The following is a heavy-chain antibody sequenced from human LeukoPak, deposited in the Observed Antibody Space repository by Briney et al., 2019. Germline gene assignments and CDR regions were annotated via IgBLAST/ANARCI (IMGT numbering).Heavy chain of an antibody. J-gene: IGHJ1*01. CDR1: DGSFSGFY. D-gene: IGHD5-24*01. CDR3: ARHVPRARWVHSEYFQL. V-gene: IGHV4-34*01. CDR2: ISDSGST. Sequence: PSETLSLTCAVPDGSFSGFYWSLIRQFPGKGLEWIGQISDSGSTNYNPSLRSRVTISADTSKNQFSLRLSSVTAADTAVYYCARHVPRARWVHSEYFQLWGQGTLVTVSS.